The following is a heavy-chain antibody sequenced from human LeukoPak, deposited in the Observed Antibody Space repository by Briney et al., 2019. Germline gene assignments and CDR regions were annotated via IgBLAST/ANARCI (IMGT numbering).Heavy chain of an antibody. CDR3: ARNRGYQQFDY. J-gene: IGHJ4*02. CDR2: IKFDGSDK. CDR1: GFTFSNYW. V-gene: IGHV3-7*01. Sequence: GGSLRLSCAASGFTFSNYWMSWVRQAPGKGLEWVANIKFDGSDKFYVDSVKGRFTISRDNAKNSLYLQMNNLRAEDTAVYYCARNRGYQQFDYWGQGTLVTVSS. D-gene: IGHD2-2*01.